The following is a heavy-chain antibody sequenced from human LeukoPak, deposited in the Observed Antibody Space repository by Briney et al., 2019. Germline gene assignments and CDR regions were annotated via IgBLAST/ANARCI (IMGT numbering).Heavy chain of an antibody. V-gene: IGHV3-21*01. CDR1: GFAFSLYT. CDR2: ISSSSSYK. CDR3: ARGGVYSGYD. D-gene: IGHD5-12*01. J-gene: IGHJ1*01. Sequence: PGGSLRLSCAASGFAFSLYTINWVRQAPGKGLEWVSSISSSSSYKYYGDSVRGRFSISRDNTNNSLFLQMDSLTAEDTAIYYCARGGVYSGYDWGQGSLVTVSS.